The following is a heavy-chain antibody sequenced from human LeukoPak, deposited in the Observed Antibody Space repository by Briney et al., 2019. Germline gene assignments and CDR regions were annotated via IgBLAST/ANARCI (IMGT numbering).Heavy chain of an antibody. Sequence: GGSLRLSCVASGFSFSNVWMTWVRRAPGKGLEWVGRIKRRSEGEATDYAAPVRDRFTISRDDSKNTLFLEINSLKIEDTAVYYCATGDCGIGGSCHAFDIWGQGTMVTVSS. CDR2: IKRRSEGEAT. D-gene: IGHD2-15*01. V-gene: IGHV3-15*01. J-gene: IGHJ3*02. CDR1: GFSFSNVW. CDR3: ATGDCGIGGSCHAFDI.